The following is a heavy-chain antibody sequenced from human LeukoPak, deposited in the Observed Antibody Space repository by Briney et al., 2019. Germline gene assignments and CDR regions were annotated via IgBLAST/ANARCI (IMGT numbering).Heavy chain of an antibody. D-gene: IGHD3-3*01. CDR2: IGGLGGST. CDR3: ARDPGVVAFHYFDY. CDR1: GITFSSQA. V-gene: IGHV3-23*01. J-gene: IGHJ4*02. Sequence: PGGSLRLSWAASGITFSSQAMGWVRQAPGKGLEWVSGIGGLGGSTYYACSVKGRFTISRDHSKNPLYLHMNSLRADDPAVYYCARDPGVVAFHYFDYWGQGSPVTVSS.